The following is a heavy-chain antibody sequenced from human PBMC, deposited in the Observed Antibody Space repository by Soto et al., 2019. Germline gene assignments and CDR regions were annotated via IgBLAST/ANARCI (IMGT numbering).Heavy chain of an antibody. CDR3: TRQHPLDSRVWYT. CDR1: GDSFTGFW. V-gene: IGHV5-51*01. D-gene: IGHD6-19*01. Sequence: PGESLKISCKVSGDSFTGFWIGWVRQVPGKGLEWLGSIYPRGSDTRYSPSFQGQVTISADKSLSTAYLQWNSLQASDTAIYYCTRQHPLDSRVWYTWGQGTLVTVSS. CDR2: IYPRGSDT. J-gene: IGHJ4*02.